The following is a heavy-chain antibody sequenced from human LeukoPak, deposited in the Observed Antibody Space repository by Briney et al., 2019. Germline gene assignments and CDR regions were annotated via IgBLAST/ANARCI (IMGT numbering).Heavy chain of an antibody. Sequence: KPSETLSLTCTVSGASISGYYWTWIRQPPGKGLEWIGYIYNSGSTNYNPSLKSRVTMSVDTSKNQFSLKVTSVTPADTAVYYCARDLIIAAAGRGGDWFDPWGQGTLVTVSS. J-gene: IGHJ5*02. CDR3: ARDLIIAAAGRGGDWFDP. V-gene: IGHV4-59*01. CDR1: GASISGYY. D-gene: IGHD6-13*01. CDR2: IYNSGST.